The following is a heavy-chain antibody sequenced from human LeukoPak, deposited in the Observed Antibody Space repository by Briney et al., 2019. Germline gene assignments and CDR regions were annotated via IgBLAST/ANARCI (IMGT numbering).Heavy chain of an antibody. CDR2: ISYDGSNK. Sequence: GGSLRLSCAASGFTFSSYWMSWVRQAPGKGLEWVAVISYDGSNKYYADSVKGRFTISRDNSKNTLYLQMNSLRAEDTAVYYCAKTSPPSSPGYWGQGTLVTVSS. CDR1: GFTFSSYW. D-gene: IGHD3-10*01. J-gene: IGHJ4*02. V-gene: IGHV3-30*18. CDR3: AKTSPPSSPGY.